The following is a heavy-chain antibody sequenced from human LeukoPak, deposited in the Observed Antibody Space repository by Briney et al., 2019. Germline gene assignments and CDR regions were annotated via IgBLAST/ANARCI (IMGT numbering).Heavy chain of an antibody. CDR1: GGSISSYY. Sequence: SETRSLTCTVSGGSISSYYWSWIRQPPGKGLEWIGCIYTSRSTNYNPSLKSRVTISVDTSKNQFSLKLSSVTAADSAVYYCARLANYDFWSGYYTYFDYWGQGTLVTVSS. J-gene: IGHJ4*02. CDR3: ARLANYDFWSGYYTYFDY. V-gene: IGHV4-4*09. CDR2: IYTSRST. D-gene: IGHD3-3*01.